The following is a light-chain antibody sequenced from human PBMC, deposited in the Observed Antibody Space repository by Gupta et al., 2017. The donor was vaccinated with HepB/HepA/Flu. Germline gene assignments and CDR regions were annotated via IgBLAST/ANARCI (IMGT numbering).Light chain of an antibody. CDR3: QQYNMWPPLT. J-gene: IGKJ4*01. CDR1: QSVGSN. Sequence: IVMTPSPANLSVSPGEGATLSCRVSQSVGSNLAWYQQKPCQRPRLLIYGASTRATGIPARISGSGSETEFTLTISSLQFEDFAVNYCQQYNMWPPLTFGGGTKVEIK. V-gene: IGKV3-15*01. CDR2: GAS.